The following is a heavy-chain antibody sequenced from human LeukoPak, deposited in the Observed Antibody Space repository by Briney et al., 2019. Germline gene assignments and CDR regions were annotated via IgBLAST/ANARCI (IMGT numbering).Heavy chain of an antibody. V-gene: IGHV4-30-4*01. J-gene: IGHJ3*02. D-gene: IGHD3-9*01. Sequence: SETLSLTCTVSGGSISSGDYYWSWIRQPPGKGLEWIGYIYYSGSTYYDPSLKSRVTISVDTSKNQFSLKLSPVTAADTAVYYCARAPYYDILTHDAFDIWGQGTMVTVSS. CDR3: ARAPYYDILTHDAFDI. CDR2: IYYSGST. CDR1: GGSISSGDYY.